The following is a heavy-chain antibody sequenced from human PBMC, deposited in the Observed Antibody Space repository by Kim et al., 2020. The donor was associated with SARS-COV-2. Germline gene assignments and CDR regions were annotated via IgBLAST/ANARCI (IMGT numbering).Heavy chain of an antibody. J-gene: IGHJ4*02. D-gene: IGHD6-13*01. Sequence: AESVKGRFTLSRSNSKNTLYLQMSSLRAEDTAIYYCANPRQPDYWGQGTLVTVSS. CDR3: ANPRQPDY. V-gene: IGHV3-23*01.